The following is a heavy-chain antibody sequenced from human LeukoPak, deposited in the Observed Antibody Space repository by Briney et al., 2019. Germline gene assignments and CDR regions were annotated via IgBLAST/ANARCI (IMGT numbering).Heavy chain of an antibody. D-gene: IGHD3-3*02. CDR2: IYYSGST. Sequence: WETLSLTCTVSGGSISSSRYYWGWIRQPPGKGLEWIGSIYYSGSTYYNPSIKSRVTISVDTSKNQFSLKLGSAAAADTAVYYYERVSPYYYYMDVWGKGTTVTISS. CDR3: ERVSPYYYYMDV. V-gene: IGHV4-39*01. CDR1: GGSISSSRYY. J-gene: IGHJ6*03.